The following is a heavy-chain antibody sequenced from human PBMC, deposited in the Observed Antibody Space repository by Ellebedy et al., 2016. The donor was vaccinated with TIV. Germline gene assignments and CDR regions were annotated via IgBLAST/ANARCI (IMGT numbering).Heavy chain of an antibody. V-gene: IGHV3-13*01. J-gene: IGHJ5*02. Sequence: GGSLRLSCAASGFSFSSSDMHWVRQATGKGLEWVSAIGTAGDTYYPDSVKGRFTISRENARNSLYLQMNSLRAGDTAVYYCARAARGWFDPWGQGTLVTVSS. CDR2: IGTAGDT. CDR1: GFSFSSSD. CDR3: ARAARGWFDP.